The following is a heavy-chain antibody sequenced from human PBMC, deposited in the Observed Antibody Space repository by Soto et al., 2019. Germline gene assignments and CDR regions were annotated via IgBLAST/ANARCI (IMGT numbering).Heavy chain of an antibody. CDR1: GFTFSVYY. V-gene: IGHV3-11*06. CDR2: ISSSSSYT. J-gene: IGHJ6*02. D-gene: IGHD1-7*01. CDR3: ARDADWNYEDYYYGMDV. Sequence: PGGSLRLSCAASGFTFSVYYMSWIRQAQGKGLEWVSYISSSSSYTNYADSVKGRFTISRDNAKNSLYLQMNSLRAEDTAVYYCARDADWNYEDYYYGMDVWGQGTTVTVSS.